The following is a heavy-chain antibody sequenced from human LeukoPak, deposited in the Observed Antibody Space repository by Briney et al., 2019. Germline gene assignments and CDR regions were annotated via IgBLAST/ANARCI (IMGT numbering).Heavy chain of an antibody. D-gene: IGHD3-22*01. J-gene: IGHJ3*02. CDR2: INPSGGST. V-gene: IGHV1-46*01. CDR3: ARPHHYYDSSGFAFDI. CDR1: GYTFTSYY. Sequence: GASAKVSCKASGYTFTSYYMHWVRQAPGQGLEWMGIINPSGGSTSYAQKFQGRVTMTRDTSTSTVYMELSSLRSEDTAVYFCARPHHYYDSSGFAFDIWGQGTMVTVSS.